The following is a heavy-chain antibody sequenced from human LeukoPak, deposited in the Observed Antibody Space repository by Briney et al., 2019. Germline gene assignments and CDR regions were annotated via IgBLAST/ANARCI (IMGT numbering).Heavy chain of an antibody. D-gene: IGHD3-3*01. CDR1: GYTFTGYY. V-gene: IGHV1-2*02. CDR3: ARDGLLYYDFWSGYYTGISYYYYMDV. Sequence: ASVKVSCKASGYTFTGYYMHWVRQAPGQGLEWMGWINPNSGGTNYAQKFQGRVTMTRDTSISTAYMELSRLRSDDTAVYYCARDGLLYYDFWSGYYTGISYYYYMDVWGKGTTVTVSS. J-gene: IGHJ6*03. CDR2: INPNSGGT.